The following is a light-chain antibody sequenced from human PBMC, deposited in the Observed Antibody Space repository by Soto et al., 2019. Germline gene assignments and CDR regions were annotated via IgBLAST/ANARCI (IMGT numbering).Light chain of an antibody. J-gene: IGLJ1*01. CDR2: DVS. CDR3: CSYTVSGTYV. V-gene: IGLV2-11*01. CDR1: SSDFGGYNY. Sequence: QSVLTQPRSVSGSPGQSVTISCTGTSSDFGGYNYVSWYQHHPGKAPKLMIYDVSERPSGVPDRFSGSKSGNTASLTISGLQAEDEADYYCCSYTVSGTYVFGTGTKVTVL.